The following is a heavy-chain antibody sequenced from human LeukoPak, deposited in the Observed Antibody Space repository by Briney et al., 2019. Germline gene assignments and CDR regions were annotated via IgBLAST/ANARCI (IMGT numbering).Heavy chain of an antibody. V-gene: IGHV3-9*01. CDR1: WFSFDCYS. CDR2: ISWNSGTT. Sequence: PCGAPRLPLSAFWFSFDCYSLHLVPPTPGEGLELVSGISWNSGTTGYADSVKGRFTISRDSAKNSLYLQMNSLRAEDTALYYCAKVAVPTPGRYHMDAWGKGTPVTVSS. D-gene: IGHD7-27*01. CDR3: AKVAVPTPGRYHMDA. J-gene: IGHJ6*03.